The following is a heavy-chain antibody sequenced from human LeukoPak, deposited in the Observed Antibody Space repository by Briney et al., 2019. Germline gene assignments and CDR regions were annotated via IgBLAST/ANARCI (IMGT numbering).Heavy chain of an antibody. Sequence: TSSETLSLTCTVSGGSINSSYYYWGWIRQPPGKGLEWIGSIYYSGSTYYNPSLKSRVTISVDTSKNQFSLKLSSVTAADTAVYYCARDRHSSSWYTRYYYYYMDVWGKGTTVTISS. CDR1: GGSINSSYYY. CDR2: IYYSGST. CDR3: ARDRHSSSWYTRYYYYYMDV. J-gene: IGHJ6*03. V-gene: IGHV4-39*07. D-gene: IGHD6-13*01.